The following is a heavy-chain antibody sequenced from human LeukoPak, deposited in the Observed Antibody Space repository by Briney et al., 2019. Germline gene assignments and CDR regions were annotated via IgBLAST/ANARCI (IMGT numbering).Heavy chain of an antibody. D-gene: IGHD1-7*01. CDR3: ARGAGTTVFSYYYGMDV. CDR2: IYSGGST. V-gene: IGHV3-66*01. J-gene: IGHJ6*02. Sequence: PGGSLRLSCAASGFTVSSNYMSWVRQAPGKGLEWVSVIYSGGSTYYADSAKGRFTISRDNSKNTLYPQMNSLRAEDTAVYYCARGAGTTVFSYYYGMDVWGQGTTVTVSS. CDR1: GFTVSSNY.